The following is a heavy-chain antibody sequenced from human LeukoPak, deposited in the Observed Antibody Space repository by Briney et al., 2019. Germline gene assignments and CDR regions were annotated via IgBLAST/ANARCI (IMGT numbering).Heavy chain of an antibody. V-gene: IGHV4-59*01. Sequence: SETLSLTRTVSGDSISTYYWSWIRQPPGKGLEWIGYIYYSGSTNYNPSLKSRVTISVDTSKNQFSLKLSSVTTADTAVYYCARGYAFFDYWGQGTLVTVSS. CDR2: IYYSGST. D-gene: IGHD3-16*01. CDR1: GDSISTYY. CDR3: ARGYAFFDY. J-gene: IGHJ4*02.